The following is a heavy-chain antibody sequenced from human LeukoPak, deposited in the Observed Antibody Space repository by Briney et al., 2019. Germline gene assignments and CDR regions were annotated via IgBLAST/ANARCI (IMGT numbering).Heavy chain of an antibody. V-gene: IGHV1-2*02. CDR2: INPNSGDT. D-gene: IGHD5-12*01. CDR1: GYTLTGYY. J-gene: IGHJ4*02. Sequence: ASVKVSCKASGYTLTGYYMHWLRQAPGQGLEWMEWINPNSGDTNYAQKFQGRVTMTRDTSISTAYMELSRLTSDDMAVYYCAKTPYEYYFDYWGQGTLVTVSS. CDR3: AKTPYEYYFDY.